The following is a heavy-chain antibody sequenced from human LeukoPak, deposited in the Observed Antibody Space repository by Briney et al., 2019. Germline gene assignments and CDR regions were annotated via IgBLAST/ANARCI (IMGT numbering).Heavy chain of an antibody. CDR1: GYTFTSYD. CDR3: AREGSGRSPFDP. V-gene: IGHV1-8*03. CDR2: MNPNSGNT. Sequence: ASVKVSCKASGYTFTSYDINWVRQATGQGLEWMGWMNPNSGNTGYAQKFQGRVTITRNTSISTAYMELSSLRSEDTAVYYCAREGSGRSPFDPWGQGTLVTVSS. D-gene: IGHD3-10*01. J-gene: IGHJ5*02.